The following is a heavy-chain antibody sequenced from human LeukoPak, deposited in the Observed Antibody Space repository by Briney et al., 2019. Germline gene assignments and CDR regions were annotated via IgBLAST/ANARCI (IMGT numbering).Heavy chain of an antibody. J-gene: IGHJ3*02. Sequence: GGSLRLSYAASGFTFSSYEMNWVRQAPGKGLEWVSYISSSGSTIYYADSVKGRFTISRDNAKNSLYLQMNSLRAEDTAVYYCARRDSGDYSSAAFETSGQGTMVTVSS. CDR2: ISSSGSTI. CDR3: ARRDSGDYSSAAFET. CDR1: GFTFSSYE. V-gene: IGHV3-48*03. D-gene: IGHD3-22*01.